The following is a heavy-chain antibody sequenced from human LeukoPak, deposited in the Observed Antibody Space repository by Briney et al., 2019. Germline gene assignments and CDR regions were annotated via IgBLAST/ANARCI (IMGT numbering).Heavy chain of an antibody. Sequence: SETLSLTCTVSGGSISSSSYYWGWIRQPPGKGLEWIGSFYYSGSTYYNPSFKSRVTMSVDTSKNQFSLRLSSVTAADTAMYYCARDSYSSTWSPSYYFDYWGQGILVTVSS. CDR2: FYYSGST. D-gene: IGHD6-13*01. CDR3: ARDSYSSTWSPSYYFDY. CDR1: GGSISSSSYY. V-gene: IGHV4-39*07. J-gene: IGHJ4*02.